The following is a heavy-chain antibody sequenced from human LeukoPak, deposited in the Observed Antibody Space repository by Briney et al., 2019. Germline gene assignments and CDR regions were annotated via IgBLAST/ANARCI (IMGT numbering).Heavy chain of an antibody. Sequence: EASVKVSCKASGYTFTSYGISWVRQAPGQGLEWMGWISAYNGNTNYSQSLQGRVTMTTDTSTSTAYMELRSLRSDDTAIYYCAREDIVVVPPSIRGGAFDYWGQGTLVTVSS. J-gene: IGHJ4*02. CDR2: ISAYNGNT. CDR3: AREDIVVVPPSIRGGAFDY. D-gene: IGHD2-2*02. V-gene: IGHV1-18*01. CDR1: GYTFTSYG.